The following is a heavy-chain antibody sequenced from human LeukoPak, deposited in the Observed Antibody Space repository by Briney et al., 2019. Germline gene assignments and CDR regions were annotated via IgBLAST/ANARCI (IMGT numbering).Heavy chain of an antibody. CDR2: INPNSGGT. J-gene: IGHJ4*02. V-gene: IGHV1-2*02. Sequence: ASVKVSCKASGYTFTNYHIHWVRQAPGQGLEWMGWINPNSGGTNYAQKFQGRVTMTRDTSISTAYMELSRLRSDDTAVYYCARGPYSGGWYTGGYYFDYWGQGTLVTVSS. CDR1: GYTFTNYH. D-gene: IGHD6-19*01. CDR3: ARGPYSGGWYTGGYYFDY.